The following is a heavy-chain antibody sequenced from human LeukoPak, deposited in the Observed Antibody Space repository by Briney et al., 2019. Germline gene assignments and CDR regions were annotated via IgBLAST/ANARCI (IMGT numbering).Heavy chain of an antibody. CDR1: GGPIDRHY. V-gene: IGHV4-59*11. CDR2: VFYTGST. D-gene: IGHD6-13*01. CDR3: ASRPAGSTWYGVFDY. Sequence: SETLSLTCTASGGPIDRHYWSWIRQPPGKGLEWIGYVFYTGSTNSNPCRKSRVTMSLDTSRDQFSLRLSSVTAADTAIYYCASRPAGSTWYGVFDYWSQGTLVTVSS. J-gene: IGHJ4*02.